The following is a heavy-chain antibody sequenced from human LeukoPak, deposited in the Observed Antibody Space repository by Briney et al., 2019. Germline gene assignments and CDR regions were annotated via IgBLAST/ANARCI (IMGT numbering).Heavy chain of an antibody. V-gene: IGHV4-59*01. CDR2: IYYSGST. Sequence: SETLSLTCTVSGGSISSYYWSWIRQPPGKGLEWIGYIYYSGSTSYNPSLKSRVTISVDTSKNQFSLKLSSVTAADTAVYYCARFDGSYDVFDYWGQGTLVTVSS. J-gene: IGHJ4*02. D-gene: IGHD1-26*01. CDR3: ARFDGSYDVFDY. CDR1: GGSISSYY.